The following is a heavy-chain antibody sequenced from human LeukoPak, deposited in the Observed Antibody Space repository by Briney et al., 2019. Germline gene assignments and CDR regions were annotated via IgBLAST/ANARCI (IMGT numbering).Heavy chain of an antibody. D-gene: IGHD3-22*01. Sequence: GESLKISCNSSGHSFANYWIGWVRQMPGKGLEWMGIIYPGDSDTRYSPSFQGQVTISADKSISTAYLQWSSLKASDTAMYYCTRRGYYDSSGYPNPFDIWGQGTMVTVSS. CDR3: TRRGYYDSSGYPNPFDI. J-gene: IGHJ3*02. CDR1: GHSFANYW. V-gene: IGHV5-51*01. CDR2: IYPGDSDT.